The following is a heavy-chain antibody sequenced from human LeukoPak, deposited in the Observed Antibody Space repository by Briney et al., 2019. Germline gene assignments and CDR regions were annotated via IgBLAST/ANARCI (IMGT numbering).Heavy chain of an antibody. V-gene: IGHV4-30-4*08. J-gene: IGHJ4*02. CDR3: ARLKLDCTSAACHTGYFDY. CDR1: GGSISNNFF. CDR2: IHHSGKT. D-gene: IGHD2-2*02. Sequence: SQTLSLTCTVSGGSISNNFFWSWIRQPPGKGLDWIGYIHHSGKTYFHPSHKSRVTISVDMSKNQFSLKLRPVPAADTAVYYCARLKLDCTSAACHTGYFDYWGQGTLVTVSS.